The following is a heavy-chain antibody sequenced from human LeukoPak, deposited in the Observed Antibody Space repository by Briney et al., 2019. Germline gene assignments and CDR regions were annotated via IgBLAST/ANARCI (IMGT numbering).Heavy chain of an antibody. CDR1: GFTFSSYS. CDR3: ARLDMTTVTTSDYYYYYMDV. V-gene: IGHV3-21*01. J-gene: IGHJ6*03. D-gene: IGHD4-17*01. CDR2: ISSSSSYI. Sequence: GSLRLSCAASGFTFSSYSMNWVRQAPGKGLEWVSSISSSSSYIYYADSVKGRFTIYRDNATNSLYLQMTSLRAEDTAVYYCARLDMTTVTTSDYYYYYMDVWGKGTTVTVSS.